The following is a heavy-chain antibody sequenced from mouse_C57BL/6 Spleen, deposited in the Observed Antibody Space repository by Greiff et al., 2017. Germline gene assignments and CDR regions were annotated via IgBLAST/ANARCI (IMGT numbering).Heavy chain of an antibody. Sequence: QVQLQQPGAELVKPGASVKMSCKASGYTFTSYWITWVKQRPGQGLEWIGDIYPGSGSTNYNEKFKSKATLTVDTSSSTAYMQLSRLTSEDSAVYYCARNYYGSSYVWFAYWGQGTLVTVSA. CDR2: IYPGSGST. CDR3: ARNYYGSSYVWFAY. J-gene: IGHJ3*01. D-gene: IGHD1-1*01. V-gene: IGHV1-55*01. CDR1: GYTFTSYW.